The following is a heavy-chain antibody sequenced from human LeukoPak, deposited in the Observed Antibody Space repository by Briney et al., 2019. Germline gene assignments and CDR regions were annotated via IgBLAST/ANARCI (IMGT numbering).Heavy chain of an antibody. CDR3: ARGICSGSCYSPGALDV. Sequence: SETLSLTCAVSGDSIINYYWSWIRQPAGKGLEWIARIYTDGTTNYNPSLKSRVTMSVDTSKNQFSLNLTSVTAADTAVYYCARGICSGSCYSPGALDVWGQGKMDTVSS. V-gene: IGHV4-4*07. CDR2: IYTDGTT. CDR1: GDSIINYY. J-gene: IGHJ3*01. D-gene: IGHD3-22*01.